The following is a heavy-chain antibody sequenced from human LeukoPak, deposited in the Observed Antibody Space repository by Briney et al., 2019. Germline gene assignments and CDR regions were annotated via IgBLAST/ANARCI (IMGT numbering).Heavy chain of an antibody. Sequence: GGSLRLSCAASGFTFSSYSMNWVRQAPGKGLEWVSSISSSSSYIYYADSVKGRFTISRDNSKNTLYLQMGSLRAEDMAVYYCARVYGSYYYYGMDVWGQGTTVTVSS. CDR3: ARVYGSYYYYGMDV. V-gene: IGHV3-21*01. D-gene: IGHD1-26*01. CDR1: GFTFSSYS. J-gene: IGHJ6*02. CDR2: ISSSSSYI.